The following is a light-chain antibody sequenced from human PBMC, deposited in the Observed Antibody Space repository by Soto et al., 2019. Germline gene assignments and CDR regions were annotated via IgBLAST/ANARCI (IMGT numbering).Light chain of an antibody. V-gene: IGLV2-14*01. CDR3: CSYAGSYNVV. Sequence: QSALTQPASVSGSPGQSITISCTGTSSDVGGYNFVSWYQQHPGKAPKLMIYEVNNRPSGVSNRFSGSKSGNTASLTISGLQAEDEADYYCCSYAGSYNVVFGGGTKLPS. CDR1: SSDVGGYNF. J-gene: IGLJ2*01. CDR2: EVN.